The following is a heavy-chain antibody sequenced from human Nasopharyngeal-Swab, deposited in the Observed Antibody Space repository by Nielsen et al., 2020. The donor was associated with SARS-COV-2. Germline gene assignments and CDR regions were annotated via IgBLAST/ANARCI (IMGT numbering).Heavy chain of an antibody. CDR1: GGSISSGSYY. D-gene: IGHD7-27*01. CDR3: ARARSGAFDI. V-gene: IGHV4-61*02. J-gene: IGHJ3*02. Sequence: TLSLTCTVSGGSISSGSYYWSWIRQPAGKGLEWIGRIYTSGSTNYNPSLKSRVTISVDTSKNQFSLKLSSVTAADTAVYYCARARSGAFDIWGQGTMVTVSS. CDR2: IYTSGST.